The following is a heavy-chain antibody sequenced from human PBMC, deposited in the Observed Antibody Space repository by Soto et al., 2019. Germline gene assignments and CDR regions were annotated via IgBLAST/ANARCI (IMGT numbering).Heavy chain of an antibody. V-gene: IGHV3-48*03. CDR2: ISSSGSTI. D-gene: IGHD3-16*02. J-gene: IGHJ6*02. Sequence: GGSLRLSCAASGFTFSSYEMNWVRQAPGKGLEWVSYISSSGSTIYYADSVKGRFTISRDNAKNSLYLQMNSLRAEDTAVYYCARDSRLGELSSPYYYGMDVWGQGTTVTVS. CDR1: GFTFSSYE. CDR3: ARDSRLGELSSPYYYGMDV.